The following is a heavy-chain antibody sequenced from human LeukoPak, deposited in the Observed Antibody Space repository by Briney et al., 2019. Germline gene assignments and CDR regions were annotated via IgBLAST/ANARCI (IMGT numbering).Heavy chain of an antibody. J-gene: IGHJ4*02. V-gene: IGHV4-31*03. CDR2: IYYSGST. CDR3: AREEANSGLDY. D-gene: IGHD4/OR15-4a*01. Sequence: SQTLSLTCTVSGGSISSGGYYWTWIRQHPGKGLEWIGYIYYSGSTYYNPSLKSRVTISVDTSKNQVSLKLSSVTAADTAVYYCAREEANSGLDYWGQGILVTVSS. CDR1: GGSISSGGYY.